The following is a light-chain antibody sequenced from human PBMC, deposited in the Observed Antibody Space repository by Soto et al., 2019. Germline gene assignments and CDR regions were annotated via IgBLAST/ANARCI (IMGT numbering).Light chain of an antibody. CDR2: AAS. J-gene: IGKJ1*01. CDR3: QQLNSYPSWT. V-gene: IGKV1-9*01. Sequence: IQLTQSPSSLSASVGDRVTITCRASQGISSYLAWYQLKPGKAPKLLIYAASTLQSGVPSRFSGSGSGTDFTLTISSLQPEDFATYYCQQLNSYPSWTFGQGTKVEIK. CDR1: QGISSY.